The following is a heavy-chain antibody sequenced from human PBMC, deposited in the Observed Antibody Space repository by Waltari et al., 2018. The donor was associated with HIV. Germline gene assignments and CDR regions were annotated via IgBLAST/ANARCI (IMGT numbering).Heavy chain of an antibody. CDR2: IKQDESEK. Sequence: EVQLVESGGGLVQPAGSLRLSCAASGFAVSNYWLSWVRQAPGKGLEWVANIKQDESEKYYVDSVKGRFTISRDNAKNSLDLQMNSLRAEDTAVYYCAGESAVAGRYYFDYWGQGTLVTVSS. V-gene: IGHV3-7*01. CDR1: GFAVSNYW. J-gene: IGHJ4*02. D-gene: IGHD6-19*01. CDR3: AGESAVAGRYYFDY.